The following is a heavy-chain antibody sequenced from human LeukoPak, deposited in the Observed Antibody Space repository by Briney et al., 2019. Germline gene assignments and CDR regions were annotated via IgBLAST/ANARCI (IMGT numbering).Heavy chain of an antibody. V-gene: IGHV4-39*01. CDR1: GGSISNDYF. J-gene: IGHJ3*02. CDR3: AGRVNTDRNDVKGAFDM. D-gene: IGHD4-11*01. Sequence: PSETLSLTCTVSGGSISNDYFWSWIRQPPGKGLEWIGSIYYSGGTYYNPSLKSRVTISVDTSKNEFSLKMTSVTAAVTAVFYCAGRVNTDRNDVKGAFDMWGQGTMVTVSS. CDR2: IYYSGGT.